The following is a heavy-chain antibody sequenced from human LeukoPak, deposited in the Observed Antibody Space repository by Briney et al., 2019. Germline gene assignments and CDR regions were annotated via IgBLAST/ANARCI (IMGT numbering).Heavy chain of an antibody. CDR2: IYYSGST. Sequence: SETLSLTCAVYGGSFSGYYWSWIRQPPGKGLEWIGSIYYSGSTYYNPSLKSRVTISVDTSKNQFSLKLSSVTAADTAVYYCARLRDGYNFDYWGQGTLVTVSS. D-gene: IGHD5-24*01. CDR3: ARLRDGYNFDY. CDR1: GGSFSGYY. J-gene: IGHJ4*02. V-gene: IGHV4-34*01.